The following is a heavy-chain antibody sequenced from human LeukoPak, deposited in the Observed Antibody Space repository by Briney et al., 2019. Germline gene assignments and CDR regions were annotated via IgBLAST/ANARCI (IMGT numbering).Heavy chain of an antibody. CDR2: ISAYNGNT. CDR3: ARDSIVGPTKGAFDI. D-gene: IGHD1-26*01. Sequence: ASVKVSCKASGYTFTSYGINWVRQAPGQGLEWMGWISAYNGNTNYAQKLQGRVTLTTDTSTSTAYMELRSLRSDDTAVYYCARDSIVGPTKGAFDIWGQGTMVTVSS. J-gene: IGHJ3*02. V-gene: IGHV1-18*01. CDR1: GYTFTSYG.